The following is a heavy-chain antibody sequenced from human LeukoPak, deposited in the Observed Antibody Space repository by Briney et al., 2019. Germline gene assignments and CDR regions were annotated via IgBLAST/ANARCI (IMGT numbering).Heavy chain of an antibody. J-gene: IGHJ4*02. D-gene: IGHD6-19*01. CDR2: ISAYNANT. Sequence: ASVKVSCKASGYTFTSFGISWARQAPGQGLEWMGWISAYNANTNFAQNLQGRVTMTTDTSTSTAYMELRSLRSDDTAVYYCARVQGSSGWYIFDYWGQGTPVTVSS. V-gene: IGHV1-18*01. CDR1: GYTFTSFG. CDR3: ARVQGSSGWYIFDY.